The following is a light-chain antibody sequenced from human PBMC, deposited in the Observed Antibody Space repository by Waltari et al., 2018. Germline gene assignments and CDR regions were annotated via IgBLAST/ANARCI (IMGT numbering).Light chain of an antibody. Sequence: EIVLTQSPGTLSLSPGEGATLSCRTSQTIRTTYLAWYQQKPGQAPTLLIYGTFGRATGIPDRFTGSGSETDFSLTSSSLEPEDFTTYYCQQYDITPLTFGGGTKVEIK. J-gene: IGKJ4*01. CDR1: QTIRTTY. V-gene: IGKV3-20*01. CDR3: QQYDITPLT. CDR2: GTF.